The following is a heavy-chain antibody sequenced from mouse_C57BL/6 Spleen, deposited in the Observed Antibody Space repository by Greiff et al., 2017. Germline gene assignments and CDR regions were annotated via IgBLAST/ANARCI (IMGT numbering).Heavy chain of an antibody. CDR2: IYPSDSET. CDR3: ARSRGGQATWFAY. CDR1: GYTFTSYW. Sequence: QVQLQQPGAELVRPGSSVKLSCKASGYTFTSYWMAWVKQRPGQGLEWIGNIYPSDSETHYNQKFKDKATLTVDKSSSPAYMQLSSLTSEDSAVYYCARSRGGQATWFAYWGQGTLVTVSA. J-gene: IGHJ3*01. V-gene: IGHV1-61*01. D-gene: IGHD3-2*02.